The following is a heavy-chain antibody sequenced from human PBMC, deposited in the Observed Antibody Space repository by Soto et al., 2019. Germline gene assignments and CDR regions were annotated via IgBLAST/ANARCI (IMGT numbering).Heavy chain of an antibody. CDR1: GYIFTGFY. V-gene: IGHV1-2*02. J-gene: IGHJ5*02. CDR2: IFPNSGAT. Sequence: GASVKVSCKAPGYIFTGFYIHWVRQAPGQGLEWMGWIFPNSGATNYAQKFQGRVTMTRDTSISTGYMDLTRLTSDDTAVYYCARGRSLKWNWFDPWGQGTLVTVYS. D-gene: IGHD2-15*01. CDR3: ARGRSLKWNWFDP.